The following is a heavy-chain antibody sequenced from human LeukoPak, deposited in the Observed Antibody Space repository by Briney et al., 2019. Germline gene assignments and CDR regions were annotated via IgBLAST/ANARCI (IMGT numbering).Heavy chain of an antibody. Sequence: SVKVSCKASGFTFTNSAMQWVRQPRGQRLEWIGWIVVASGNTKYAQKFQERVTITRDMSTSTAYMELSSLSPEDTAVYYCAAAPIEMQQRGFDYWGQGTLVTVSS. CDR2: IVVASGNT. J-gene: IGHJ4*02. D-gene: IGHD5-24*01. CDR3: AAAPIEMQQRGFDY. CDR1: GFTFTNSA. V-gene: IGHV1-58*02.